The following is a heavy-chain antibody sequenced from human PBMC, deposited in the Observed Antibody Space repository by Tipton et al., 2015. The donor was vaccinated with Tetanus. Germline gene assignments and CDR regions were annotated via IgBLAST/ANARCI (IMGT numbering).Heavy chain of an antibody. CDR3: ARDLRNYYDSSGYSDC. J-gene: IGHJ4*02. CDR2: ISSTSRYI. V-gene: IGHV3-21*01. Sequence: GSLRLSCGVSGFTFSTTKMNWVRQAPGRGLEWVSSISSTSRYIYYADSLEGRFAISRDNAKNSLSLQMNSLRAEDTAVYYCARDLRNYYDSSGYSDCWGQGTLVTVSS. CDR1: GFTFSTTK. D-gene: IGHD3-22*01.